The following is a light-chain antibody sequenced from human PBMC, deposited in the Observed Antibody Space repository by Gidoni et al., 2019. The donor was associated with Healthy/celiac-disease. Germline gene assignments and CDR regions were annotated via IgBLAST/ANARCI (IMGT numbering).Light chain of an antibody. CDR1: QSVLYSYNNKNY. CDR2: WAS. J-gene: IGKJ1*01. Sequence: DIDMTESADSLAVSLGERATINCKSSQSVLYSYNNKNYLAWYQQKPGPPPKLLIYWASTRASGLPGRFSGGGSGTDFPLTISSLPAEDVAVYYCQQYYSPLTFGQGTKVEIK. CDR3: QQYYSPLT. V-gene: IGKV4-1*01.